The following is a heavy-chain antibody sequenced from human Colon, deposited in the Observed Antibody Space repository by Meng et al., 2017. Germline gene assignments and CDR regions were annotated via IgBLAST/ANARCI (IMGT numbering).Heavy chain of an antibody. CDR1: GGSFNTYG. Sequence: QLLQSGAEGKKPGSSVKVSVKSSGGSFNTYGINWVRQAPKQGLEWMGGIIPIFPKTNYAKKFEGRLTITADESTSTAYMELSSLRSEDTAVYYCTRGLATIPHFDYWGQGTLVTVSS. D-gene: IGHD5-24*01. CDR3: TRGLATIPHFDY. V-gene: IGHV1-69*01. J-gene: IGHJ4*02. CDR2: IIPIFPKT.